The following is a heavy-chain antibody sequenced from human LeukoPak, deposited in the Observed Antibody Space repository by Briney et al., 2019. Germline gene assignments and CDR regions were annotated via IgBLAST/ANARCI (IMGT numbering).Heavy chain of an antibody. D-gene: IGHD4-17*01. CDR2: IYHSGST. J-gene: IGHJ3*02. Sequence: SETLSLTCAVSGGSISSSNWWSWVRQPPGKGLEWIGEIYHSGSTNYNPSLKSRVTISVDTSKNQFSLKLSSVTAADTAVYYCARFGDSSDYGDYVAAFDIWGQGTMVTVSS. CDR1: GGSISSSNW. CDR3: ARFGDSSDYGDYVAAFDI. V-gene: IGHV4-4*02.